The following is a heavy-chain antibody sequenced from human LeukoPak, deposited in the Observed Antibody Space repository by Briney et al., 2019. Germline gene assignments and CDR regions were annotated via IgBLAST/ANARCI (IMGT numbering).Heavy chain of an antibody. J-gene: IGHJ2*01. D-gene: IGHD6-19*01. V-gene: IGHV1-69*05. Sequence: SVKVSFKASGGTFSSYAISWVRQAPGQGGEWMGGIIPIFGTANYAQKFQGRVTITTDESTSTAYMELSSRRSEDTAVYYCARDPSDYSSGWYGWYFDLWGRGTLVTVSS. CDR1: GGTFSSYA. CDR2: IIPIFGTA. CDR3: ARDPSDYSSGWYGWYFDL.